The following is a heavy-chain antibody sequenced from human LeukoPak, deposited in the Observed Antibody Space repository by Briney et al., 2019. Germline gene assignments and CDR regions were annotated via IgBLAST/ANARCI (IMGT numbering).Heavy chain of an antibody. Sequence: SETLSLTCTVSGGSISSHYWSWIRQPPGKGLEWIGYIYYSGSTNYNPSLKSRVTISVDTSRNQFSLKPSSVTAADSAVYYCARRTGYLNYYYYYYMDVCGNGTTVTVSS. J-gene: IGHJ6*03. CDR1: GGSISSHY. D-gene: IGHD3/OR15-3a*01. V-gene: IGHV4-59*11. CDR3: ARRTGYLNYYYYYYMDV. CDR2: IYYSGST.